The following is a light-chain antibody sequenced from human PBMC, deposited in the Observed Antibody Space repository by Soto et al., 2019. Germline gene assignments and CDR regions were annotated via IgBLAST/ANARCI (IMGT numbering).Light chain of an antibody. CDR3: QQANSFPLT. J-gene: IGKJ4*01. V-gene: IGKV1-12*01. Sequence: DIQMNQSPSSVSASVGDRVTITCRASQDISSWLAWYQQRPGKAPKLLIYAATILQSGVPSRFSGSGSGTAFTLTISNLQPEDFASYFCQQANSFPLTFGGGTKVDIK. CDR1: QDISSW. CDR2: AAT.